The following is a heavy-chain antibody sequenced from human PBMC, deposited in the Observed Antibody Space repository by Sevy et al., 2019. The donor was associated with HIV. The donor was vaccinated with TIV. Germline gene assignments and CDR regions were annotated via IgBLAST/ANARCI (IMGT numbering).Heavy chain of an antibody. Sequence: GGSLRLSCAVSGFSFDSYGMTWVRQAPGKGLEWVSGISGSGTRTYYADSVKGRFIISRDNSKNTLYLQMNSLRSEDKDIYYCGKGGGGHYDPDEIGYYFYYYNMDVWGKGTTVTVSS. D-gene: IGHD3-22*01. J-gene: IGHJ6*03. CDR2: ISGSGTRT. CDR3: GKGGGGHYDPDEIGYYFYYYNMDV. V-gene: IGHV3-23*01. CDR1: GFSFDSYG.